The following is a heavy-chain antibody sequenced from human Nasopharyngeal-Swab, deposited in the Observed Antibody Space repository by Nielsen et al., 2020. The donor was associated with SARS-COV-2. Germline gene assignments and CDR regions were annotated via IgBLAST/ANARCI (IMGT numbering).Heavy chain of an antibody. Sequence: ASVKVSCKASGYTFTSYYMHWVRQAPGQGLEWMGIINPSGGSTSYAQKFQGRVTMTRDTSTSTVYMELSSLRSEDTAVYYCARGGQYYDFWSGYLNPNYYGMDVWGQGTTVTVSS. V-gene: IGHV1-46*01. CDR1: GYTFTSYY. CDR2: INPSGGST. D-gene: IGHD3-3*01. CDR3: ARGGQYYDFWSGYLNPNYYGMDV. J-gene: IGHJ6*02.